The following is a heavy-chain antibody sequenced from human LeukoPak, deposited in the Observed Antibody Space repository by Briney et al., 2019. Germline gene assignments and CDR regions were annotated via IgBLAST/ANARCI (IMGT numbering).Heavy chain of an antibody. D-gene: IGHD3-22*01. CDR3: AREGYYDSSLKDYYYYYGMDV. CDR2: ISAYNGNT. V-gene: IGHV1-18*01. CDR1: GYTFTSYG. J-gene: IGHJ6*02. Sequence: ASVKVSCKASGYTFTSYGISWVRQAPGQGLEWMGWISAYNGNTNYAQKLQGRVTMTTDTSTRTAYMELRSLRSDDTAVYYCAREGYYDSSLKDYYYYYGMDVWGQGTTVTVSS.